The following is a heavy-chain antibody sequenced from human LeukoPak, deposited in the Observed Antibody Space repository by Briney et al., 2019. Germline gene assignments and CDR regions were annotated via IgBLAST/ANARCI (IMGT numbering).Heavy chain of an antibody. J-gene: IGHJ3*01. V-gene: IGHV3-74*01. CDR2: INPDGSGT. Sequence: PGGSLRLSCVVSGFTFSSNWMHWVRQAPGKGLVWVSRINPDGSGTSYADSVKGRFTISRDNAKNTVHLQMSSLRVEDTAVYYCARGGARLTSDDAFDLWGQGTIVTVSS. D-gene: IGHD1-26*01. CDR3: ARGGARLTSDDAFDL. CDR1: GFTFSSNW.